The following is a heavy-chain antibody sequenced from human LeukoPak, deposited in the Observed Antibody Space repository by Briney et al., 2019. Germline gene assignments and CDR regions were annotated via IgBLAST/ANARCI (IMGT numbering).Heavy chain of an antibody. CDR2: IYYSGST. Sequence: SETLSLTCTVSGGSISNSAYYWGWIRQSPGKGLEWIGTIYYSGSTYYNPSLNSRVTISVDTSKNQFSLNLNSVTAADTAVYYCARGGTLMAMVNWGQGTLVTVFS. CDR1: GGSISNSAYY. CDR3: ARGGTLMAMVN. D-gene: IGHD4/OR15-4a*01. V-gene: IGHV4-39*07. J-gene: IGHJ4*02.